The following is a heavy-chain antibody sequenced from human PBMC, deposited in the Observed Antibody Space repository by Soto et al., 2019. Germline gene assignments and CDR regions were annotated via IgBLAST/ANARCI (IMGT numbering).Heavy chain of an antibody. Sequence: GASVQVSCKASGYTFTGYYMHWVRQAPGQGLEWMGWINPNSGGTNYAQKFQGWVTMTRDTSISTAYMELSSLRSEDTAVYYCARGLNGGGYSYGPYYYYYYMDVWGKGTTVTVSS. CDR3: ARGLNGGGYSYGPYYYYYYMDV. J-gene: IGHJ6*03. D-gene: IGHD5-18*01. CDR2: INPNSGGT. CDR1: GYTFTGYY. V-gene: IGHV1-2*04.